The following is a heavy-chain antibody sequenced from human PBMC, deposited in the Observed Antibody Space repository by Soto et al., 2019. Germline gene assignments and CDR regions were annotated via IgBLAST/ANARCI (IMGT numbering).Heavy chain of an antibody. CDR1: GFTFSNAW. D-gene: IGHD4-17*01. CDR2: IKSKTDGGTT. CDR3: TTGQDYGDDYWYFDL. Sequence: EVQLVESGGGLVKPGGSLRLSCAASGFTFSNAWMNWVRQAPGKGLEWVGRIKSKTDGGTTDYAAPVKGRFTISRDDSKNTRYLQMNSLKTEDTAVYYCTTGQDYGDDYWYFDLWGRGTLVTVSS. V-gene: IGHV3-15*07. J-gene: IGHJ2*01.